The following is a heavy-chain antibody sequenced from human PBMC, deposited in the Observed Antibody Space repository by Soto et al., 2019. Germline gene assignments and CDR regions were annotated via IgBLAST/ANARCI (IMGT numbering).Heavy chain of an antibody. CDR2: IIHIFGTA. CDR3: ARGRGYYGSGSEADYYYADGMDV. CDR1: GGTFSSYA. J-gene: IGHJ6*02. V-gene: IGHV1-69*01. D-gene: IGHD3-10*01. Sequence: QVQLVQSGAEVTKPGSSVKVSCKASGGTFSSYAISWVRQAPGQGLEWMGGIIHIFGTATYAQKFQGRVTITADESTSTAYVELSSLRSEDRAVYYWARGRGYYGSGSEADYYYADGMDVWGQGTTVTVSS.